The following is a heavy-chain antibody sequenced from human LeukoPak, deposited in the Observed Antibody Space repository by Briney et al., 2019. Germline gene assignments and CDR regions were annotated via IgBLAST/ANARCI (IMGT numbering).Heavy chain of an antibody. CDR1: GGSISSGGYY. Sequence: PSETLSLTCTVSGGSISSGGYYWSWIRQPPGKGLEWIGEINHSGSTNYNPSLKSRVTISVDTSKNQFSLKLSSVTAADTAVYYCARSERDIVVVPAAIRGKNWFDPWGQGTLDTVSS. V-gene: IGHV4-39*07. D-gene: IGHD2-2*02. J-gene: IGHJ5*02. CDR2: INHSGST. CDR3: ARSERDIVVVPAAIRGKNWFDP.